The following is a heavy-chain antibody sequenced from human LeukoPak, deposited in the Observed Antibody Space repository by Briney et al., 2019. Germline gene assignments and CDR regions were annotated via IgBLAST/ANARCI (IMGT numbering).Heavy chain of an antibody. D-gene: IGHD6-19*01. Sequence: PGGSLRLSCAASGFTFSNYAMSWVRQAPGRGLEWVSSISSSGSSIYYADPVKGRFTISRDNSKNTLFLQMNSLRAEDTAVYYCATQRSGWHYFDYWGQGTLVTVSS. V-gene: IGHV3-23*01. CDR2: ISSSGSSI. J-gene: IGHJ4*02. CDR3: ATQRSGWHYFDY. CDR1: GFTFSNYA.